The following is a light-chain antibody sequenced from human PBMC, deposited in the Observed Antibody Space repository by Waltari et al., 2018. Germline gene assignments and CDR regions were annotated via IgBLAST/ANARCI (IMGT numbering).Light chain of an antibody. CDR3: SSYAGRSTSV. Sequence: SALTQPAAVSESIGRSITISCTGTSSDVGGYHFVSWYQQHPGKDPKLVIDDVSKGPLGLSDRVSCSKSANSASLPISGLQAEDEADYYCSSYAGRSTSVFLGGTQLTVL. CDR1: SSDVGGYHF. CDR2: DVS. J-gene: IGLJ2*01. V-gene: IGLV2-23*02.